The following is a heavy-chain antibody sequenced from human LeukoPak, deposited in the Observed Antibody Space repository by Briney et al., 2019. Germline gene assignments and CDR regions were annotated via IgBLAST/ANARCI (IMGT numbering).Heavy chain of an antibody. V-gene: IGHV4-39*07. CDR2: IYYSGST. CDR3: ARDQRYSSSWELDY. D-gene: IGHD6-13*01. J-gene: IGHJ4*02. Sequence: SETLSLTCTVSGGSISSSSYYWGWIRQPPGKGLEWIGSIYYSGSTYYNPSLKSRVTMSVDTSKNQFSLKLSSVTAADTAVYYCARDQRYSSSWELDYWGQGTLVTVSS. CDR1: GGSISSSSYY.